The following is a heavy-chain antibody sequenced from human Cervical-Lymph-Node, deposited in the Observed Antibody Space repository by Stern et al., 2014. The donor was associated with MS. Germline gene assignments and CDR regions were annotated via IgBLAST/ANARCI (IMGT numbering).Heavy chain of an antibody. CDR1: GGSFSSYA. V-gene: IGHV1-69*01. D-gene: IGHD1-14*01. J-gene: IGHJ4*02. CDR3: AREATAHSGTFDF. Sequence: QVQLVQSGAEMKKPGSSVKVSCKASGGSFSSYAVNLVRQAPGQRPEWMGGIIPMYGTANYAQEFQGRLTLIADESTSTAYMELISLTSEDTAMYYCAREATAHSGTFDFWGQGTLVTVSS. CDR2: IIPMYGTA.